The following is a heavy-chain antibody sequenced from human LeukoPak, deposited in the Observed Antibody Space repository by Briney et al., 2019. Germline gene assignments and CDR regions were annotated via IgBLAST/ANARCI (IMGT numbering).Heavy chain of an antibody. D-gene: IGHD6-13*01. Sequence: GGSLRLSCAASGFTFSNYAMNWVRQAPGKGLEWVSTISGSGATTYYADSVKGRFTISRDNSKNTLYLLMNSLRAEDTAVYYCAKATYSSSWNLYFDYWGQGTLVTVSS. CDR1: GFTFSNYA. CDR3: AKATYSSSWNLYFDY. CDR2: ISGSGATT. J-gene: IGHJ4*02. V-gene: IGHV3-23*01.